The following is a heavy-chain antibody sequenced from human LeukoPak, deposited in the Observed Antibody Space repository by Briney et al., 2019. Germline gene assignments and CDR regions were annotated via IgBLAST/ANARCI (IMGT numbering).Heavy chain of an antibody. Sequence: SETLSLTCTDSVGSLSNDYWGWVRQPAGKGLEWIGHIYITGTSNYNPSLQSRVTMSLHTSKKKFSLKLTSVTAADTAVYYCAKLAPRGGFDIWGQGTMVTVSS. J-gene: IGHJ3*02. CDR1: VGSLSNDY. D-gene: IGHD3-3*02. CDR2: IYITGTS. CDR3: AKLAPRGGFDI. V-gene: IGHV4-4*07.